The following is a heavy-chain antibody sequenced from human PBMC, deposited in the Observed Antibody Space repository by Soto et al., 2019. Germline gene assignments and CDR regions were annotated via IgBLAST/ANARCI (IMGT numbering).Heavy chain of an antibody. V-gene: IGHV3-7*01. CDR3: ARDNKWLAPAY. J-gene: IGHJ4*02. Sequence: EVQLVESGGGLVQPGGSLRLSCAASGFTFSSYWMSWVRQAPGKGLEWVANIKQDGSEKYYVNYVKGRFTISRDNAKNSLYLQMNGLRAEDTAVYYCARDNKWLAPAYRGQGTLVTVSS. CDR1: GFTFSSYW. D-gene: IGHD6-19*01. CDR2: IKQDGSEK.